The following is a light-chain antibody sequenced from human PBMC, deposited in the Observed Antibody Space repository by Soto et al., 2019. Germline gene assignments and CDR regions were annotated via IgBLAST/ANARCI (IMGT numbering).Light chain of an antibody. CDR1: SSNIGAEYD. CDR2: GDN. CDR3: SSYAGSNNFV. V-gene: IGLV1-40*01. Sequence: QSVLTQPPSVSGAPGQRVAISCTGSSSNIGAEYDVHWYQQLPGTAPKRLIYGDNNRPSGVPDRFSGSKSGTSASLAITGLQPEDEADYYCSSYAGSNNFVFGTGTKVTVL. J-gene: IGLJ1*01.